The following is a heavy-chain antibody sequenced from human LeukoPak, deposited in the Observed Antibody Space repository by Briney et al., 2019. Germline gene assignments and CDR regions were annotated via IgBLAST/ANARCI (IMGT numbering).Heavy chain of an antibody. D-gene: IGHD1-26*01. CDR1: GFTFSSTYA. Sequence: PGGSLRLSCAASGFTFSSTYAMQWVRQAPGKGLEWVSTISGSGGNTYYADSVKGRFTISRDNSKTTLYLQMISLRAEDTALYYCARGSIVGAWYFDYWGQGSLVTVSS. J-gene: IGHJ4*02. CDR3: ARGSIVGAWYFDY. V-gene: IGHV3-23*01. CDR2: ISGSGGNT.